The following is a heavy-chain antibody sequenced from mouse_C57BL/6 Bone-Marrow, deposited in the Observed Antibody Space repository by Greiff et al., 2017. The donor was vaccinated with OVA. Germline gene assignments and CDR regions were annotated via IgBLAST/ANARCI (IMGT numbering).Heavy chain of an antibody. J-gene: IGHJ4*01. CDR1: GFTFTDYY. D-gene: IGHD1-1*01. CDR2: IRNKANGYTT. Sequence: EVKVVESGGGLVQPGGSLSLSCAASGFTFTDYYMSWVRQPPGQALEWLGFIRNKANGYTTEFSASVKGRFTISRDNSQSILYLQMNALRAEDSATYYGASSITTVVDYAMDYWGQGTSVTVSS. V-gene: IGHV7-3*01. CDR3: ASSITTVVDYAMDY.